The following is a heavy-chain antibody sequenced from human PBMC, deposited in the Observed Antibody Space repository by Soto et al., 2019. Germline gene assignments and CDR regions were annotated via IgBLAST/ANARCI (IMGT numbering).Heavy chain of an antibody. Sequence: GASVKVSCKASGGTFSSYTISWVRQAPGQGLEWMGRIIPILVISNYAQKFQGRVTITADKSTSTAYMELSSLRSEDTAVYYCAGELPNDIVVVPAAMPSSYCYYYMDVWGKGTTVTVSS. J-gene: IGHJ6*03. CDR1: GGTFSSYT. D-gene: IGHD2-2*01. V-gene: IGHV1-69*04. CDR3: AGELPNDIVVVPAAMPSSYCYYYMDV. CDR2: IIPILVIS.